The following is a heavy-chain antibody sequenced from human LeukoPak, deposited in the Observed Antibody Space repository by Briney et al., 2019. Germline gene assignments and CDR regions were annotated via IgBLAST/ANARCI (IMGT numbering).Heavy chain of an antibody. D-gene: IGHD6-19*01. CDR2: ISAYNGNT. J-gene: IGHJ5*02. Sequence: ASVKVSCKASSYTFTNYAFTWVRQAPGQGLEWMGWISAYNGNTNYAQKLQGRVTMTTDTSTSTAYMELRSLRSDDTAVYYCARGIAVVPARPWGQGTLVTVSS. CDR1: SYTFTNYA. CDR3: ARGIAVVPARP. V-gene: IGHV1-18*01.